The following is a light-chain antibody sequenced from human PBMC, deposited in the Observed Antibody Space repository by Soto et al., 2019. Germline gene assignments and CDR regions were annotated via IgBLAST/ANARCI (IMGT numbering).Light chain of an antibody. CDR1: NSDVGGNNY. Sequence: SVLTQPASVSGSPGQSITISCTGTNSDVGGNNYVSWYQHHPGTAPKLLIYDNNKRPSGIPDRFSGSKSGTSATLGITGLQTGDEADYYCGTWDSSLSAVVFGGGTKVTVL. V-gene: IGLV1-51*01. CDR2: DNN. J-gene: IGLJ2*01. CDR3: GTWDSSLSAVV.